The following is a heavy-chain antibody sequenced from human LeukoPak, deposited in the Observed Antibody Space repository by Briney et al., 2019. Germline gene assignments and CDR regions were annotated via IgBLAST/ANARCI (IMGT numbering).Heavy chain of an antibody. J-gene: IGHJ6*02. CDR3: ARRVVNGYYYGMDV. CDR1: GGSISSGGYS. D-gene: IGHD3-22*01. V-gene: IGHV4-30-2*01. Sequence: SQTLSLTCAVSGGSISSGGYSWSWIRQPPGKGLEWIGYIYHSGSTYYNPSLKSRVTISVDRSKNQFSLKLSSVTAADTAVYYCARRVVNGYYYGMDVWGQGTTVTVSS. CDR2: IYHSGST.